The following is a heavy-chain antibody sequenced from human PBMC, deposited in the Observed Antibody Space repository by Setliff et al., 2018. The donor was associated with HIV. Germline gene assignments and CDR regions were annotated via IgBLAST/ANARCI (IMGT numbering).Heavy chain of an antibody. V-gene: IGHV4-34*01. CDR3: ARFDVTPMTTRDY. J-gene: IGHJ4*02. D-gene: IGHD4-17*01. CDR1: GASFTDYY. Sequence: LSLTCAFYGASFTDYYWNWIRQPPGKGLEWIGEIHHTGHINYNPSFKSRVTMSLDMSTNQFSLKMASMTAADSAVYYCARFDVTPMTTRDYWGQGTQVTVSS. CDR2: IHHTGHI.